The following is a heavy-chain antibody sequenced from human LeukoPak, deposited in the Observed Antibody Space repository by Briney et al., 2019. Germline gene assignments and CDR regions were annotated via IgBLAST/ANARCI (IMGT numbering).Heavy chain of an antibody. V-gene: IGHV4-4*07. Sequence: SETLSLTCTVSGGSISSYYWSWIRQPAGKGLEWTGRIYTSGSTNYNPSLKSRVTMSVDTSKNQFSLKLSSVTAADTAVYYCARFSDTSSAAHFDYWGQGTLVTVSS. CDR3: ARFSDTSSAAHFDY. CDR2: IYTSGST. CDR1: GGSISSYY. J-gene: IGHJ4*02. D-gene: IGHD6-13*01.